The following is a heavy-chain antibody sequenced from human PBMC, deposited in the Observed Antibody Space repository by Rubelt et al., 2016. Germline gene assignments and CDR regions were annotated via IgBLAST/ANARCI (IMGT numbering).Heavy chain of an antibody. J-gene: IGHJ3*02. CDR3: ARDMPRGGYAFDI. CDR1: GGSISSGSCY. Sequence: QLQLRESGPGLVKPSETLSLTCTVSGGSISSGSCYWGWIRQPPGKGLEWIGNIYCSGSAYYNPSLKTRVTISLNTSKNHLSLKLNSVTAADTAVYYCARDMPRGGYAFDIWGQGTMVTVSS. D-gene: IGHD3-10*01. V-gene: IGHV4-39*07. CDR2: IYCSGSA.